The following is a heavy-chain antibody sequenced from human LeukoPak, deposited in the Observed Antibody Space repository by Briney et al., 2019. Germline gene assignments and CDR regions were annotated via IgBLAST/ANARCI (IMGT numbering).Heavy chain of an antibody. CDR1: GFTFSSYA. V-gene: IGHV3-23*01. D-gene: IGHD1-26*01. CDR3: AKDQSIVGATDFDY. Sequence: SGGSLRLSCAASGFTFSSYAMSWVRQAPGKGLEWVSAISGSGGSTYYADSVKGRFTISRDNSKNTLYLQMNSLRAEDTAVYYCAKDQSIVGATDFDYWGQGTLVTVSS. J-gene: IGHJ4*02. CDR2: ISGSGGST.